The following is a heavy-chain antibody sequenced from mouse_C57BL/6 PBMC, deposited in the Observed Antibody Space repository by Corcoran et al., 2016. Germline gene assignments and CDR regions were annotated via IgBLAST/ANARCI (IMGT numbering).Heavy chain of an antibody. J-gene: IGHJ4*01. CDR1: GYTFTTYG. D-gene: IGHD3-2*02. CDR2: INTYSGVP. V-gene: IGHV9-3*01. CDR3: ARFLTAQATGYAMDY. Sequence: QIQLVQSGPELKKPGETVKISCKASGYTFTTYGMSWVKQAPGKGLKWMGWINTYSGVPTYADDFKGRFAFSLETSVSTAYLQINNLKNEDTATYFCARFLTAQATGYAMDYWGQGTSVTVSS.